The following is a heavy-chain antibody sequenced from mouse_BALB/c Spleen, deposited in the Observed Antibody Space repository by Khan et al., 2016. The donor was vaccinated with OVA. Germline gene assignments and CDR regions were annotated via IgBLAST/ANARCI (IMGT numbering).Heavy chain of an antibody. D-gene: IGHD2-3*01. V-gene: IGHV3-2*02. CDR2: ISYSGST. CDR3: ARDGSRYNYAMDY. J-gene: IGHJ4*01. CDR1: GYSITSDYA. Sequence: EVQLVESGPGLVKPSQPLSLTCTVTGYSITSDYAWNWIRQFPGNKLEWMGYISYSGSTNYNPSLKSRISITRDTSKNQFFLQLSSVTTEDTATYYCARDGSRYNYAMDYWGQGTAVTVSS.